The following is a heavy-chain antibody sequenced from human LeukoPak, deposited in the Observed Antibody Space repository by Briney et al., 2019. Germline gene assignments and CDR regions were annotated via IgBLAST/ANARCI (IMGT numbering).Heavy chain of an antibody. V-gene: IGHV3-48*03. Sequence: GGSLRLSCAASGFTFDDYGMSWVRQAPGKGLEWVSYISRSGNTIYYADSVKGRFTTSRDNAKNSLYLQMNSLRVEDTAVYYCARVATMVRVPLDALDIWGQGTMVSVSS. CDR3: ARVATMVRVPLDALDI. J-gene: IGHJ3*02. CDR1: GFTFDDYG. CDR2: ISRSGNTI. D-gene: IGHD3-10*01.